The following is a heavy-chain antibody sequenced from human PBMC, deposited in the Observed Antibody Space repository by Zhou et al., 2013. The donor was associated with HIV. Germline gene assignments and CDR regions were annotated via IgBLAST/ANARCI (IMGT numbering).Heavy chain of an antibody. CDR2: ISAYSGNT. J-gene: IGHJ3*02. Sequence: QVQLVQSGAEVKKPGASVKVSCKASGYTFTSYGISWVRQAPGQGLEWMGWISAYSGNTIYAQMLQGRVTMTTDTSTSTAYMELRSLRSDDTAVYYCARVGDYDSSGYYSDAFDIWGQGDNGHRLF. V-gene: IGHV1-18*01. D-gene: IGHD3-22*01. CDR3: ARVGDYDSSGYYSDAFDI. CDR1: GYTFTSYG.